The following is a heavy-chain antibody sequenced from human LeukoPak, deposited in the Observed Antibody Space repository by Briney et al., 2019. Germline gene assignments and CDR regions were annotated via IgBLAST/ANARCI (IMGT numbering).Heavy chain of an antibody. V-gene: IGHV4-38-2*02. CDR2: IYHSGST. J-gene: IGHJ6*03. Sequence: SETLSLTCTVSGYSISSGYYWGWIRQPPGKGLEWIGSIYHSGSTYYNPSLKSRVTISVDTPKNQFSLKLSSVTAADTAVYYCARFQSRLYYYYYMDVWGKGTTVTVSS. CDR3: ARFQSRLYYYYYMDV. CDR1: GYSISSGYY.